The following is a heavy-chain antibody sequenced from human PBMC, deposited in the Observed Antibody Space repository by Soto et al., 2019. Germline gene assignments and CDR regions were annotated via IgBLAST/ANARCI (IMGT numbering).Heavy chain of an antibody. V-gene: IGHV3-23*01. Sequence: GGSLRLSCAASGFTFSSYAMSWVRQTPGKGLEWVSTLSGSAGTTYYADSVKGQFTISRDNAKNSLYLQMNSLRVDDTAVYYCARTNGAYPNYFDYWGQGSLVTVSS. CDR1: GFTFSSYA. CDR2: LSGSAGTT. D-gene: IGHD2-8*01. CDR3: ARTNGAYPNYFDY. J-gene: IGHJ4*02.